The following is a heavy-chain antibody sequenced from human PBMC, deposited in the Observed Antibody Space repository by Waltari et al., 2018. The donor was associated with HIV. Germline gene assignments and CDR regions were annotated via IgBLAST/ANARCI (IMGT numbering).Heavy chain of an antibody. Sequence: QVQLQESGPGLVKPSQTLSLTCTVSGGSISSGGYYWSWSRQHPGKRLEWMGYLYYSGGTYYYPSLKSRVTIAVDTSKKQFALKRSSVTAADTAVYYCARSAAAEVHWFDPWRQGTLVTVSS. CDR2: LYYSGGT. D-gene: IGHD6-13*01. CDR1: GGSISSGGYY. J-gene: IGHJ5*02. V-gene: IGHV4-31*03. CDR3: ARSAAAEVHWFDP.